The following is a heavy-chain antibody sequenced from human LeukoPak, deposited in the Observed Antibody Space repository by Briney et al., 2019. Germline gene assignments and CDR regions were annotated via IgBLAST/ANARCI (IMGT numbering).Heavy chain of an antibody. D-gene: IGHD6-13*01. CDR2: INHSGST. CDR1: GGSFSGYY. J-gene: IGHJ5*02. Sequence: SETLSLTCAVYGGSFSGYYWSWIRQPPGKGLEWIGEINHSGSTNYNPSLKSRATISVDTSKNQFSLKLSSVTAADTAVYYCARDLRTGIAATWGQGTLVTVSS. V-gene: IGHV4-34*01. CDR3: ARDLRTGIAAT.